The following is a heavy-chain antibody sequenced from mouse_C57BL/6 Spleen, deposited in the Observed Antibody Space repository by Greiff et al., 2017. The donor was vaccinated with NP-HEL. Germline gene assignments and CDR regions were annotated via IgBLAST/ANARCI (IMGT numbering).Heavy chain of an antibody. V-gene: IGHV5-17*01. CDR3: ARRATVVEDYAMDY. D-gene: IGHD1-1*01. CDR1: GFTFSDYG. CDR2: ISSGSSTI. J-gene: IGHJ4*01. Sequence: EVNVVESGGGLVKPGGSLKLSCAASGFTFSDYGMHWVRQAPEKGLEWVAYISSGSSTIYYADTVKGRFTISRDNAKNTLFLQMTSLRSEDTAMYYCARRATVVEDYAMDYWGQGTSVTVSS.